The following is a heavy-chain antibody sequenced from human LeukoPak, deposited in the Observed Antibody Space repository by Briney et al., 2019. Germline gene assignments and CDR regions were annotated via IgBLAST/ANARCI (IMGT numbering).Heavy chain of an antibody. CDR1: GDSITSYY. CDR2: IYYSGST. D-gene: IGHD1-26*01. Sequence: SETLSLTCTVSGDSITSYYWSWIRQPPGNGLEWIGYIYYSGSTNYNPSLKSRVTISVDTSKNQFSLRLSSVTAADTAVYYCARDGGNYYFDYWGQGTLVTVSS. CDR3: ARDGGNYYFDY. V-gene: IGHV4-59*01. J-gene: IGHJ4*02.